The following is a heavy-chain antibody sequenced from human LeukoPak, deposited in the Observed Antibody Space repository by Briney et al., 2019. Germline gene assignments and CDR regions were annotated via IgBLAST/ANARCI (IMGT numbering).Heavy chain of an antibody. Sequence: SETLSLTCAVYGGSFSGYYWSCIRQPPGKGLEWIGEINHSGSTNYNPSLKSRVTISVDTSKNQFSLKLSSVTAADTAVYYCARPRGYSGYDAGYYGMDVWGQGTTVTVSS. V-gene: IGHV4-34*01. D-gene: IGHD5-12*01. CDR1: GGSFSGYY. J-gene: IGHJ6*02. CDR2: INHSGST. CDR3: ARPRGYSGYDAGYYGMDV.